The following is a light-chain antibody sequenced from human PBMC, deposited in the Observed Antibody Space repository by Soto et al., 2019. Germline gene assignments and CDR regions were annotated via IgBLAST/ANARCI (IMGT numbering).Light chain of an antibody. Sequence: QSVLTQPPSVSGAPGQAVTISCTGSSSNIGAGYDVHWYQQLPGAAPKLLIYTHSNRPAGVPYRFSGSKSGTSASLAIAGLQGDDEADYYSESYDSSRSVVFGGGTKVTVL. V-gene: IGLV1-40*01. CDR2: THS. CDR1: SSNIGAGYD. CDR3: ESYDSSRSVV. J-gene: IGLJ2*01.